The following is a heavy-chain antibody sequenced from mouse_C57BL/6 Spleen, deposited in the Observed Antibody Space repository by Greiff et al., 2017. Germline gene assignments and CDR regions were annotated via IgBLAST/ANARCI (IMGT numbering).Heavy chain of an antibody. CDR3: ARETVVASSYFDY. Sequence: QVQLQQPGPELVKPGASVKISCKASGYAFSSSWMNWVKQRPGKGLEWIGRIYPGDGDTNYNGKFKGKATLTADKSSSTAYMQLSSLTSEDSAVYFCARETVVASSYFDYWGQGTTLTVSS. CDR1: GYAFSSSW. J-gene: IGHJ2*01. D-gene: IGHD1-1*01. CDR2: IYPGDGDT. V-gene: IGHV1-82*01.